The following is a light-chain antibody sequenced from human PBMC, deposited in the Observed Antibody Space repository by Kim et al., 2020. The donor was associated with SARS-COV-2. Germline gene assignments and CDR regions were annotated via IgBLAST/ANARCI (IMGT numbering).Light chain of an antibody. CDR1: SSDVGGFNS. CDR3: SSYRTSSTLV. CDR2: DVS. J-gene: IGLJ2*01. Sequence: GQSSPSSSTETSSDVGGFNSVSWYQHHADKAPKVLIYDVSKRPSGVADRFSGSKSGNTASLTISGLQSDDEADYYCSSYRTSSTLVFGGGTQLTVL. V-gene: IGLV2-14*03.